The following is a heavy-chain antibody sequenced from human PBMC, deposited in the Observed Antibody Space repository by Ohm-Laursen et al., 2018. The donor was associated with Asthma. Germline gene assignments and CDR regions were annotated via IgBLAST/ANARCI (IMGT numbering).Heavy chain of an antibody. CDR2: ISSSSSTI. CDR3: ARDGSGGATVIYWFDP. V-gene: IGHV3-48*02. J-gene: IGHJ5*02. D-gene: IGHD1-26*01. Sequence: GSLRLSCAAPGFTFSSYSMNWVRQAPGKGLEWVSYISSSSSTIYYADSVKGRFTISRDNAKNSLYLQMNSLRDEDTAVYYCARDGSGGATVIYWFDPWGQGTLATVSS. CDR1: GFTFSSYS.